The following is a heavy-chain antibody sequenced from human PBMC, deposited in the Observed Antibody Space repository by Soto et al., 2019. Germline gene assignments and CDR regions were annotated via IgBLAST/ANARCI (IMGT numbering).Heavy chain of an antibody. CDR1: GGSISSYY. Sequence: SETMSITSTVSGGSISSYYWSWIPQPPGKGPEWIGYIYYSGSTNYNPSLKSRVTISVDTSKNQFSLKLSSVTAADTAVYYCASGPTAMAAFDYWGQGTLVTVSS. CDR2: IYYSGST. J-gene: IGHJ4*02. CDR3: ASGPTAMAAFDY. V-gene: IGHV4-59*01. D-gene: IGHD5-18*01.